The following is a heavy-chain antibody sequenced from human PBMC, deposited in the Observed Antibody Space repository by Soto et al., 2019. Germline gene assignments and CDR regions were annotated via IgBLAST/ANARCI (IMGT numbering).Heavy chain of an antibody. V-gene: IGHV3-72*01. J-gene: IGHJ4*02. CDR2: SRDKGNSYST. D-gene: IGHD1-7*01. CDR3: ARSIPGTTAFDS. Sequence: EVHLVESGGGLVQPGGSLRLSCAGSGFTFSDYYIDWVRQAPGKGLEWVGRSRDKGNSYSTDYAASVKGRFTVSRDTSKNSLYRQMNSLTADDTALYYCARSIPGTTAFDSWGQGTLVTVSS. CDR1: GFTFSDYY.